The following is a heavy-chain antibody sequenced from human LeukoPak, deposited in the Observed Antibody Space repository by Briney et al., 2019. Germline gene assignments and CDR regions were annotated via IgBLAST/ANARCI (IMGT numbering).Heavy chain of an antibody. CDR1: GGPFSHYY. V-gene: IGHV4-34*01. J-gene: IGHJ4*02. D-gene: IGHD3-10*01. CDR3: ARRYYYNLGSFPFDF. CDR2: IHNSGTT. Sequence: SETLSLTCAVSGGPFSHYYWTWIRQPPGKGLEWIGEIHNSGTTNYNPSLNSRVTISEDTSKNQFYLNLSSVTAADTAVYYCARRYYYNLGSFPFDFWGQGTLVTVSS.